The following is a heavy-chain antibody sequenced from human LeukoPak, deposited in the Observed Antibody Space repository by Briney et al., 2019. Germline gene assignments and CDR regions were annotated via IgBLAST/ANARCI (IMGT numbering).Heavy chain of an antibody. CDR1: GGTFSSYA. J-gene: IGHJ3*02. D-gene: IGHD3-9*01. CDR3: GRDPGYDAFDI. CDR2: IIPIFGTA. V-gene: IGHV1-69*05. Sequence: SVKVSCKASGGTFSSYAISWVRQAPGQGLEWMGSIIPIFGTANYAQKFQGRVMIRTDESTSAAYMELSSLGSEDTAVYYCGRDPGYDAFDIWGQGTMVTVSS.